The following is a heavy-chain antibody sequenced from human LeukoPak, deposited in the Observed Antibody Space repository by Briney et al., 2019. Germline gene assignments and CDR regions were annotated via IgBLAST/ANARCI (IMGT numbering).Heavy chain of an antibody. D-gene: IGHD2-15*01. V-gene: IGHV4-34*01. CDR2: INHSGST. J-gene: IGHJ4*02. CDR1: GGSFSGYY. Sequence: SETLSLTCAVYGGSFSGYYWSWIRQPPGKGLEWIGEINHSGSTNYNPSLKSRVTISVDTSKNQFSLKLSSVTAADTAVYYCARGVGYCSGGSCYAHADYFVYWGQGTLVTVSS. CDR3: ARGVGYCSGGSCYAHADYFVY.